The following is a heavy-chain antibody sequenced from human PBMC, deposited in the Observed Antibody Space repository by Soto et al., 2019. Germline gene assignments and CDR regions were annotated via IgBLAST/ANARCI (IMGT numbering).Heavy chain of an antibody. J-gene: IGHJ6*02. CDR3: GGGTPWSTSTYYYYSGVDV. D-gene: IGHD2-2*01. V-gene: IGHV3-23*01. Sequence: VESLTLAYGASGFTFRSYAMSWVRQAPGKGVEWVSAISGSAASTYYADSVKGRFTISRDNSKNTLYLQMNGLRAEDTAVYYCGGGTPWSTSTYYYYSGVDVGGRGTTVAV. CDR2: ISGSAAST. CDR1: GFTFRSYA.